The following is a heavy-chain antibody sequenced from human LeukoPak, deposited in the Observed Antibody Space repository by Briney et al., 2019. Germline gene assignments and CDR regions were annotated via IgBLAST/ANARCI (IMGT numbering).Heavy chain of an antibody. V-gene: IGHV3-30*02. CDR2: IRYDGSNK. Sequence: GGSLRLSCAASGFTFSSYGMHWVRQAPGKGLEWVAFIRYDGSNKYYADSVKGRFTISRDDSKNTLYLQMNSLRAEDTAVYYCAKEDSGYDYGVFDYWGQGTLVTVSS. J-gene: IGHJ4*02. D-gene: IGHD5-12*01. CDR1: GFTFSSYG. CDR3: AKEDSGYDYGVFDY.